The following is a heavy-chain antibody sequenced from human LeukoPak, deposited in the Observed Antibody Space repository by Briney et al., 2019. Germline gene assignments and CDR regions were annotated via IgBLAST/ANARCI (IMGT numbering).Heavy chain of an antibody. J-gene: IGHJ4*02. CDR1: GYTFTGYY. CDR2: INPNSGGT. CDR3: AREGDYDYVWGSYRPPGLGY. Sequence: ASVKVSCKASGYTFTGYYMHWVRQAPGQGLEWMGWINPNSGGTNYAQKFQGRVTMTRDTSISTAYMELSRLRSDDTAVYYCAREGDYDYVWGSYRPPGLGYWGQGTLVTVPS. V-gene: IGHV1-2*02. D-gene: IGHD3-16*02.